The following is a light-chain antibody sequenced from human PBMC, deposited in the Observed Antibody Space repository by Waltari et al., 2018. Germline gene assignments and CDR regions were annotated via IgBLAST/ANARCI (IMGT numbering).Light chain of an antibody. V-gene: IGKV4-1*01. CDR3: QQYYRTPPT. CDR2: LAS. J-gene: IGKJ1*01. CDR1: QNVLYSSNNRNY. Sequence: DIVLTQSPDSLAVSLGERATINCKSGQNVLYSSNNRNYLAWYQYKPGQPPKLLIYLASTRASWVPDRFSGSGSGTDLTLTISSLQAEDVAVYYCQQYYRTPPTFGQGTKVEIK.